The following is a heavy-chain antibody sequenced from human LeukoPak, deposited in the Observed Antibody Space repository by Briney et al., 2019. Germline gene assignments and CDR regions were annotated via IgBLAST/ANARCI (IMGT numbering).Heavy chain of an antibody. Sequence: GGSLRLSCAASGFTVSSNYMSWVRQAPGKGLEWVSGINWNGGSTGYADSVKGRFTISRDNAKNSLYLQMNSLRAEDTALYHCARASYYYYYYMDVWGKGTTVTISS. CDR3: ARASYYYYYYMDV. CDR2: INWNGGST. CDR1: GFTVSSNY. V-gene: IGHV3-20*01. J-gene: IGHJ6*03.